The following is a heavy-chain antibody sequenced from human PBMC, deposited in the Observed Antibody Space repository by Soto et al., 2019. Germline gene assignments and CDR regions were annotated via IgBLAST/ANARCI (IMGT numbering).Heavy chain of an antibody. J-gene: IGHJ4*02. Sequence: QVQLVESGGGVVQPGRSLRLSCAASGFTFSSYAMHWVRQAPGKGLEWVAVISYDGSNKYYADSVKGRFTISRDNSKNTLYLQMNSLRAEDTAVYYCARGGVRWELPGRYYFDYWGQGTLVTVSS. CDR1: GFTFSSYA. D-gene: IGHD1-26*01. CDR3: ARGGVRWELPGRYYFDY. CDR2: ISYDGSNK. V-gene: IGHV3-30-3*01.